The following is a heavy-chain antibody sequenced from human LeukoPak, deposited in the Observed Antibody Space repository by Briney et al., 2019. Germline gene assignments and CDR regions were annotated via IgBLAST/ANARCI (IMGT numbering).Heavy chain of an antibody. CDR3: ATLGRGYSHGYATKDYYYNYMDV. Sequence: TSETLSLTCTVSGGSISSYYWSWIRQPPGKGLEWIGYIYYSGSTNYNPSLKSRVTISVDTSKNQFSLKLSSVTAADTAVYYCATLGRGYSHGYATKDYYYNYMDVWGKGTTVTVSS. CDR2: IYYSGST. CDR1: GGSISSYY. D-gene: IGHD5-18*01. V-gene: IGHV4-59*01. J-gene: IGHJ6*03.